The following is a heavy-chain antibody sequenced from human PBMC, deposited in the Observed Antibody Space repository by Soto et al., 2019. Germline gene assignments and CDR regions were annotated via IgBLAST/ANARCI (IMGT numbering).Heavy chain of an antibody. Sequence: GGSLRLSCAASGFTFSSYSMNWVRQAPGKGLEWVSYISSSRSTIYYADSVKGRFTISRDNAKNSLYLQMNSLRDEDTAVYYCARDPPFGEFIGNWFDPWGQGTLVTGSS. CDR2: ISSSRSTI. CDR3: ARDPPFGEFIGNWFDP. V-gene: IGHV3-48*02. D-gene: IGHD3-10*01. J-gene: IGHJ5*02. CDR1: GFTFSSYS.